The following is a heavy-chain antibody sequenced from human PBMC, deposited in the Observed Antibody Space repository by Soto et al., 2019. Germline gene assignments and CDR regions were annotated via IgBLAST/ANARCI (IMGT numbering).Heavy chain of an antibody. CDR3: VMSPDDCRYGLDV. V-gene: IGHV1-2*04. J-gene: IGHJ6*02. Sequence: QAQLVQSGADVKKPGASVKVSCKASGYSFTDHYMHWVRQAPGQGLEWLWWINPNTGVTHFAQKFQGCVTMTRDTSINTAYMELTRLKSDDTAFYYCVMSPDDCRYGLDVWGQGTTVTVS. D-gene: IGHD2-21*02. CDR1: GYSFTDHY. CDR2: INPNTGVT.